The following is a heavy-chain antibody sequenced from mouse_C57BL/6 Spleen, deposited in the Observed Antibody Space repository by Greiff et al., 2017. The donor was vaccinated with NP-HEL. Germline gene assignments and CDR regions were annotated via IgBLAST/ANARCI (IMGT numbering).Heavy chain of an antibody. D-gene: IGHD2-2*01. CDR3: AIRSPYGYDH. V-gene: IGHV5-17*01. CDR1: GFTFSDYG. J-gene: IGHJ2*01. CDR2: ISSGSSTI. Sequence: EVKLVESGGGLVKPGGSLKLSCAASGFTFSDYGMHWVRQAPEKGLEWVAYISSGSSTIYYADTVKGRFTISRDNAKNTLFLQMTSLRSEDTAMYYCAIRSPYGYDHWGQGTTLTVSS.